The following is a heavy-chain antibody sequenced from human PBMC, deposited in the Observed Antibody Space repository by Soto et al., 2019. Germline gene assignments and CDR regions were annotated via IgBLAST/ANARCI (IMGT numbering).Heavy chain of an antibody. V-gene: IGHV3-53*01. CDR2: VHGGGST. D-gene: IGHD3-16*01. CDR1: GFTVSNNH. CDR3: AGRLTTAASLDY. J-gene: IGHJ4*02. Sequence: VQLVESGGGLIQPGGSLRLSCAASGFTVSNNHMTRVRQAAGKGLELVSFVHGGGSTSYADSVKGRFTISRDNSKNTLYLQMDSLRAEDTAIYYCAGRLTTAASLDYWGRGILVTVSS.